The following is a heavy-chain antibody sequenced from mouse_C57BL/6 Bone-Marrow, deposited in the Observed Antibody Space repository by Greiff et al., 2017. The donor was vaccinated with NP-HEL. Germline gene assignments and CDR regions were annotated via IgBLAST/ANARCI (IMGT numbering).Heavy chain of an antibody. V-gene: IGHV1-82*01. J-gene: IGHJ2*01. Sequence: VQGVESGPELVKPGASVKISCKASGYAFSSSWMNWVKQRPGKGLEWIGRIYPGDGDTNYNGKFKGKATLTADKSSSTAYMQLSSLTSEDSAVYFCARGGYYVFDWGQGTTLTVSS. D-gene: IGHD2-3*01. CDR2: IYPGDGDT. CDR1: GYAFSSSW. CDR3: ARGGYYVFD.